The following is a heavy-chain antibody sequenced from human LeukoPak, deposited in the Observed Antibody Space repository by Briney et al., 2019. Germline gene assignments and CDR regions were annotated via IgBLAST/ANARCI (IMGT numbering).Heavy chain of an antibody. CDR1: GGSISSSSYY. D-gene: IGHD2-2*02. CDR2: IYYSGST. J-gene: IGHJ4*02. Sequence: PSETLSLTCTVSGGSISSSSYYWGWSRQPPGKGLEWIGSIYYSGSTYYNPSLKSRVTISVDTSKNQFSLKLSSVTAADTAVYYCARLIVVPAAISDPFDYWGQGTLVTVSS. CDR3: ARLIVVPAAISDPFDY. V-gene: IGHV4-39*01.